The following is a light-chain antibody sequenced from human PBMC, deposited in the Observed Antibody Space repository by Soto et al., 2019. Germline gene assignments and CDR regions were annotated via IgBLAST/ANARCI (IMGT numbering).Light chain of an antibody. Sequence: DIVMTQSPLSLPVTPGEPASISCRSSQSLLHYNGYKYLNWYLQKPGQSPQLLIYLGSNRASGVPDRFSGSGSGSDVTLQISRVEAEDVGIYYCMQSLPIPPTFGQGTKVEIK. V-gene: IGKV2-28*01. CDR2: LGS. J-gene: IGKJ1*01. CDR1: QSLLHYNGYKY. CDR3: MQSLPIPPT.